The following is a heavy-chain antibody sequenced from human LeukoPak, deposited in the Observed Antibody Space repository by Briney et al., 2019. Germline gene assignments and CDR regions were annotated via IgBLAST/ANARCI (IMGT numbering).Heavy chain of an antibody. D-gene: IGHD4-23*01. V-gene: IGHV1-24*01. J-gene: IGHJ6*02. CDR2: FDPEDGET. Sequence: ASVKVSCKVSGYTLTELSMHWVRQAPGKGLEWMGGFDPEDGETIYAQKFQGRVTMTEDTSTDTAYMELSSLRSEDTAVYYCATPGTVIKEMGPYYYYYGMDVWGQGTTVTVSS. CDR3: ATPGTVIKEMGPYYYYYGMDV. CDR1: GYTLTELS.